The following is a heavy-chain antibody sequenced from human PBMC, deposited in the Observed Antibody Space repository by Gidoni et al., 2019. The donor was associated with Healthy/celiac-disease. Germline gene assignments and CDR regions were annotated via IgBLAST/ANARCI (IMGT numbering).Heavy chain of an antibody. CDR2: ISSSSSYI. CDR1: GFTLSSYS. CDR3: ARVGGTSVYYYYMDV. V-gene: IGHV3-21*01. Sequence: EVQLVESGGGLVKPGGSLRLSCAASGFTLSSYSMNWVRQAPGKGLEWVSSISSSSSYIYYADSVKGRFTISRDNAKNSLYLQMNSLRAEDTAVYYCARVGGTSVYYYYMDVWGKGTTVTVSS. J-gene: IGHJ6*03. D-gene: IGHD1-1*01.